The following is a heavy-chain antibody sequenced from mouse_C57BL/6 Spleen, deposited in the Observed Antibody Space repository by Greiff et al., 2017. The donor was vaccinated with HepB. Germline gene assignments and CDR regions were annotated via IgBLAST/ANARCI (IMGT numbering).Heavy chain of an antibody. V-gene: IGHV5-9*01. CDR3: ARRDSSGSSAY. CDR1: GFTFSSYT. J-gene: IGHJ3*01. CDR2: ISGGGGNT. D-gene: IGHD3-2*02. Sequence: EVKVVESGGGLVKPGGSLKLSCAASGFTFSSYTMSWVRQTPEKRLEWVATISGGGGNTYYPDSVKGRFTISRDNAKNTLYLQMSSLRSEGTALYYCARRDSSGSSAYWGQGTLVTVSA.